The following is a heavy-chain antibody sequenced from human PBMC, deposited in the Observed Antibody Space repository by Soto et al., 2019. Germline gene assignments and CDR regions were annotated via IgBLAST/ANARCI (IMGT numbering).Heavy chain of an antibody. D-gene: IGHD6-13*01. CDR2: IYHSGST. J-gene: IGHJ4*02. V-gene: IGHV4-30-2*01. CDR3: ARAPYSRSWYEV. Sequence: QLQLQESGSGLVKPSQTLSLTCAVSGGSISSGGYSWSWIRQPPGKGLEWIGYIYHSGSTYYNPSLKSRVTIPVDRPKTKFSLKLSSVTAADTAVYYCARAPYSRSWYEVWGQGTLVTVSS. CDR1: GGSISSGGYS.